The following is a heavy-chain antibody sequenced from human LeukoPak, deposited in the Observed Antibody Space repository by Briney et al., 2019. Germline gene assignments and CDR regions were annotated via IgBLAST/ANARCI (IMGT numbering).Heavy chain of an antibody. D-gene: IGHD1-26*01. CDR1: GFTFSSYE. Sequence: PGGSLRLSCAASGFTFSSYEMHWVRQAPGKGLEWVSYISSSGSTIYYADSVKGRFTISRDKSKNTLYLQMNSLRVEDTAIYYCAKSVVNSGTYIPFDSWGQGTLVTVSS. CDR3: AKSVVNSGTYIPFDS. J-gene: IGHJ4*02. V-gene: IGHV3-48*03. CDR2: ISSSGSTI.